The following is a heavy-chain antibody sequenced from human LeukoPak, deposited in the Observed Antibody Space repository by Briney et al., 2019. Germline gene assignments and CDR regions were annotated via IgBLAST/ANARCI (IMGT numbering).Heavy chain of an antibody. CDR2: ISSTGGTT. Sequence: GGSLRLSCAASGITFSSYGMSWVRRAPGKGLEWVSSISSTGGTTYYADSVKGRFTISRDNSKNTLYLQMNSLRAEDTAVYYCARDSSQQQTYDYWGQGTLVSVSS. D-gene: IGHD6-13*01. J-gene: IGHJ4*02. V-gene: IGHV3-23*01. CDR3: ARDSSQQQTYDY. CDR1: GITFSSYG.